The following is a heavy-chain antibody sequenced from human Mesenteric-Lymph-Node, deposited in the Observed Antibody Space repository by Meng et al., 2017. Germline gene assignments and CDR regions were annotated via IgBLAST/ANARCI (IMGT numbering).Heavy chain of an antibody. CDR2: IYYSGST. Sequence: SETLSLTCTVSGGSVSSGSYYWSWIRQPPGKGLEWIGYIYYSGSTNYNPSLKSRVTISVDTSKNQFSLRLSSVTAADTAVYYCARDGGSYSLCDYWGQGTLVTVSS. J-gene: IGHJ4*02. V-gene: IGHV4-61*01. D-gene: IGHD1-26*01. CDR3: ARDGGSYSLCDY. CDR1: GGSVSSGSYY.